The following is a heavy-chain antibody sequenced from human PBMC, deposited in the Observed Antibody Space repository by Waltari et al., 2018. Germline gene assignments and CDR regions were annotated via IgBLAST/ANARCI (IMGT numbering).Heavy chain of an antibody. CDR1: GGSISSSSYH. CDR3: ARFGGRGWQADY. Sequence: QLQLQESGPGLMKPSETLSLTCTVSGGSISSSSYHWGWIRQPPGKGLEWSGIISYSGTTYYNPALKLRVTISVDTSKNQFSLTVRPVTAADTAVYYCARFGGRGWQADYWGQGTLVTVSS. V-gene: IGHV4-39*07. CDR2: ISYSGTT. J-gene: IGHJ4*02. D-gene: IGHD6-19*01.